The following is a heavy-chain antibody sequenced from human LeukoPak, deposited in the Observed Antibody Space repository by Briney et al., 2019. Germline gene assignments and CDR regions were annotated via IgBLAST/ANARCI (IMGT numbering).Heavy chain of an antibody. Sequence: GESLKISCKGSGYSFTTYWIGWVRQMPGKGLGWMGIIYPGDSDTTYSPSFQGQVTISADKSISTAYLQWSSLKASDSAMYYCGRIPAAGSLKGSFDIWGQGTMVTVSS. V-gene: IGHV5-51*01. CDR1: GYSFTTYW. CDR2: IYPGDSDT. J-gene: IGHJ3*02. D-gene: IGHD6-13*01. CDR3: GRIPAAGSLKGSFDI.